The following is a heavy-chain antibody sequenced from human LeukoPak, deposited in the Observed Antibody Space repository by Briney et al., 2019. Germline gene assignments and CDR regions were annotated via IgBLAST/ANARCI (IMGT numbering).Heavy chain of an antibody. V-gene: IGHV1-69*13. J-gene: IGHJ4*02. CDR2: IIPIFGTA. CDR3: ARDGPTNDYDYVWGSYRYTCDY. Sequence: GASVKVSCKASGYTFTNYGISWVRQAPGQGLEWMGGIIPIFGTANYAQKFQGRVTITADESTSTAYMELSSLRSEDTAVYYCARDGPTNDYDYVWGSYRYTCDYWGQGTLVTVSS. D-gene: IGHD3-16*02. CDR1: GYTFTNYG.